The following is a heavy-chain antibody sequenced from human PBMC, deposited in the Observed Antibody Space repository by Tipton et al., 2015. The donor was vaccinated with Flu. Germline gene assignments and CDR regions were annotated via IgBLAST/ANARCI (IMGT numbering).Heavy chain of an antibody. V-gene: IGHV1-46*01. Sequence: QLVQSGAEVKKPGASVKVSCKASGYTFTDYYMHWVRQAPGQGLEWMGRINPSGGPTNYAQNFQGRVTMTRDTSTKTVYMELRSLTSDDTAFYFCARDGGTYVPDSFDFWGQGTMVTVSS. D-gene: IGHD3-16*01. CDR2: INPSGGPT. CDR1: GYTFTDYY. CDR3: ARDGGTYVPDSFDF. J-gene: IGHJ3*01.